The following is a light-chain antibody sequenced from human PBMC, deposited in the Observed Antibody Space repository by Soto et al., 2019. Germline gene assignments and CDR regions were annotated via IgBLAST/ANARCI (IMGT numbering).Light chain of an antibody. CDR3: ISYSSSSTYV. CDR2: DVS. CDR1: SSDVGGYDY. J-gene: IGLJ1*01. Sequence: QSALPQPASVSGSPGQSITISCTGTSSDVGGYDYVSWYQQPPGKAPKLIICDVSDRPSGVSSRFSGSKSGNTASLTISGLQDEDEADYYCISYSSSSTYVFGTGTKVTVL. V-gene: IGLV2-14*01.